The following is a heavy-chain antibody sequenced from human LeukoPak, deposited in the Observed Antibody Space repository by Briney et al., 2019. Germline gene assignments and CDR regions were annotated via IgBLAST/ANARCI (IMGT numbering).Heavy chain of an antibody. CDR2: IKGNGLTT. J-gene: IGHJ4*02. V-gene: IGHV3-11*04. D-gene: IGHD5-24*01. Sequence: GGSLRLSCAASGFTFSDYYMSWIRQAPGKGLEWLSHIKGNGLTTYYADSVKGRFTISRDNARNSLYLQMNSLRAEDTAVYYCASNRKRWLQSPFDYWGQGTLVTVSS. CDR3: ASNRKRWLQSPFDY. CDR1: GFTFSDYY.